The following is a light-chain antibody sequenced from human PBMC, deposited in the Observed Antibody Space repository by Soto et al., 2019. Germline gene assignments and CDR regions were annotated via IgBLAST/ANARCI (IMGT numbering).Light chain of an antibody. Sequence: DIQMTQSPSSLSASVAGRGTSTCRASQSIRRSLNWYQQKPGKAAKLLIYAASSLQSGVPSRFSGSGYGTDFTLTITSLQSEDFAIYYCQQSYSSPRTFGPGTKVDIK. CDR3: QQSYSSPRT. J-gene: IGKJ1*01. CDR1: QSIRRS. CDR2: AAS. V-gene: IGKV1-39*01.